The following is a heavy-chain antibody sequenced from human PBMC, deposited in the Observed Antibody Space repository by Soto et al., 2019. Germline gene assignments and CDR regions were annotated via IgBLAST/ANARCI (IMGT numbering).Heavy chain of an antibody. J-gene: IGHJ3*02. V-gene: IGHV3-23*01. CDR3: ANWAIGYCSSTSCYRNDAFDI. Sequence: GGSLRLSCAASGFTFSSYAMSWVRQAPGKGLEWVSAISGSGGSTYYADSVMGRFTISRDNSKNTLYLQMNSLRAEDMAVYYCANWAIGYCSSTSCYRNDAFDIWGQGTMVTVSS. D-gene: IGHD2-2*03. CDR1: GFTFSSYA. CDR2: ISGSGGST.